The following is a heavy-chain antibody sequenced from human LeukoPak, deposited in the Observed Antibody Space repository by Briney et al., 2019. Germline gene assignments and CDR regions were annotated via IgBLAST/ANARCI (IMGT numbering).Heavy chain of an antibody. J-gene: IGHJ4*02. CDR3: ARDSFGVVIHYFDY. Sequence: ASVKVSCKASGYTFTGYYMHWVRQAPGQGLEWMGWINPNSGGTNYAQKFQGRVTMTRDTSISTAYMELSRLRSDDTAVYYCARDSFGVVIHYFDYWGQGTLVTVSS. CDR2: INPNSGGT. V-gene: IGHV1-2*02. CDR1: GYTFTGYY. D-gene: IGHD3-3*01.